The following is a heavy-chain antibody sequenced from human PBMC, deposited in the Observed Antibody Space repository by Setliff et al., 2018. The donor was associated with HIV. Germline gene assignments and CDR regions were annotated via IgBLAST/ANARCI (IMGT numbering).Heavy chain of an antibody. CDR1: GVSISNGDHY. CDR3: ARQGAGIQVRYFDWPWDPWTLDFDI. CDR2: IYYTGTT. J-gene: IGHJ2*01. Sequence: PSETLSLTCTVSGVSISNGDHYWNWIRQHPGKGLEWIGYIYYTGTTYYNPSLENRVTMSVDTSKNQVSLKLSSVTAADTAVYYCARQGAGIQVRYFDWPWDPWTLDFDIWGRGTLVTVPQ. D-gene: IGHD3-9*01. V-gene: IGHV4-31*03.